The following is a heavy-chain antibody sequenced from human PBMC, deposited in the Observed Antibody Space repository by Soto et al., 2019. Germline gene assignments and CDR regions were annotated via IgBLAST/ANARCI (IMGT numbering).Heavy chain of an antibody. J-gene: IGHJ6*02. Sequence: SVKVSCKASGGTFSSYAISWVRQAPGQGLEWMGGIIPIFGTANYAQKFQGRVTITADESTSTAYMELSSLRSEDTAVYYCAREAGNFVVVPAAEDYYYYGMDVWGQGTTVTVSS. CDR2: IIPIFGTA. D-gene: IGHD2-2*01. V-gene: IGHV1-69*13. CDR1: GGTFSSYA. CDR3: AREAGNFVVVPAAEDYYYYGMDV.